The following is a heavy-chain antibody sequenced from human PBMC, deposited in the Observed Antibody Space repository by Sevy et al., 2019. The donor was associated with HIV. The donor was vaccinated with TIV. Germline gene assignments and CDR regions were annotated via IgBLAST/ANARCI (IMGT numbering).Heavy chain of an antibody. CDR3: ARDATEDPRSSVWFDP. CDR2: ISYTGNT. J-gene: IGHJ5*02. V-gene: IGHV4-30-4*01. Sequence: SETLSLTCTVSGGSISSGNYYWHWIRQPPGKGLEWIGYISYTGNTYYNPSLKSPVIISVDTSNNQLSLRLTSVTAADTAVYYCARDATEDPRSSVWFDPWGQGTLVTVSS. CDR1: GGSISSGNYY. D-gene: IGHD6-6*01.